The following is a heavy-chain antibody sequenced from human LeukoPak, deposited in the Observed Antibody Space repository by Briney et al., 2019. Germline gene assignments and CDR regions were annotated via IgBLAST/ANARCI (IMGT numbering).Heavy chain of an antibody. Sequence: GGSLRLSCAASGFTFSSYAMSWGRQAPGKGLEWVSAISGSGGSTYYADSVKGRFTISRDNSKNTLYLQMNSLRAEDMAVYYCAKDSGRDDYGDDDGYWGQGTLVTVSS. D-gene: IGHD4-17*01. V-gene: IGHV3-23*01. CDR2: ISGSGGST. CDR3: AKDSGRDDYGDDDGY. J-gene: IGHJ4*02. CDR1: GFTFSSYA.